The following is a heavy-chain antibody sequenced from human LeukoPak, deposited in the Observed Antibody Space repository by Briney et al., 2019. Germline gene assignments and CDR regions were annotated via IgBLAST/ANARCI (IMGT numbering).Heavy chain of an antibody. CDR3: ARRDDSSGYHKIFDY. D-gene: IGHD3-22*01. Sequence: SSETLSLTCTVSGGSISSGPYYWGWIRQPPGKGLEWIGNIYYGENTYYNPSLKSRVTISIDTSKNQFYLKLSSLTAADTAVYYCARRDDSSGYHKIFDYWGPGTLVTVSS. V-gene: IGHV4-39*01. CDR1: GGSISSGPYY. CDR2: IYYGENT. J-gene: IGHJ4*02.